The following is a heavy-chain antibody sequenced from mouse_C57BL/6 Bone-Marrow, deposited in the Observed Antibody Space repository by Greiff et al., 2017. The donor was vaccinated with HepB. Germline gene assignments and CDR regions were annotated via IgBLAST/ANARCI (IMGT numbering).Heavy chain of an antibody. CDR1: GFNIKDDY. J-gene: IGHJ3*01. Sequence: EVHLVESGAELVRPGASVKLSCTASGFNIKDDYMHWVKQRPEQGLEWIGWIDPENGDTEYATKFQGKATITADTSSNTAYLQLSSLTSEDTAVYYGTTLMRTAQATWAFAYWGQGTLVTVSA. CDR2: IDPENGDT. D-gene: IGHD3-2*02. CDR3: TTLMRTAQATWAFAY. V-gene: IGHV14-4*01.